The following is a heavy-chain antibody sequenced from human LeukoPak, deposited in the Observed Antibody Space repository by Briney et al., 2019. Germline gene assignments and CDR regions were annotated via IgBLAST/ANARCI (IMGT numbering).Heavy chain of an antibody. D-gene: IGHD6-13*01. CDR1: GFIFSSYA. CDR3: AKSVAAAGRGYFDY. Sequence: GGSLRLSCAASGFIFSSYAMSWVRQAPGKGLEWVSANSGSGGSTYYADSVKGRFTISRDNSKNTLYLQMNSLRAEDTAVYYCAKSVAAAGRGYFDYWGQGTLVTVSS. V-gene: IGHV3-23*01. CDR2: NSGSGGST. J-gene: IGHJ4*02.